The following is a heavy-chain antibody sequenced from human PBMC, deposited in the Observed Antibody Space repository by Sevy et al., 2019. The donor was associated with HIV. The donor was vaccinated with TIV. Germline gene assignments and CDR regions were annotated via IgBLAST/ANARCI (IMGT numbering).Heavy chain of an antibody. CDR3: AKDMSGSGKGMDV. V-gene: IGHV3-9*01. Sequence: GGSLRLSCAASGFTFDDYAMHWVRQAPGKGLGWVSGISWNSGSIGYADSVKGRFTISRDNAKNSLYLQMNSLRAEDTALYYCAKDMSGSGKGMDVWGQGTTVTVSS. J-gene: IGHJ6*02. D-gene: IGHD3-10*01. CDR1: GFTFDDYA. CDR2: ISWNSGSI.